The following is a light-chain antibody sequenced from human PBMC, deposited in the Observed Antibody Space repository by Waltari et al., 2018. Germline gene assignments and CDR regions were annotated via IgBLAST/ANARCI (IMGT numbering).Light chain of an antibody. CDR2: AAS. CDR3: QQSYSTPKT. CDR1: QSISIA. J-gene: IGKJ3*01. V-gene: IGKV1-39*01. Sequence: DIQMTQSPSSRSASVGDRVTITCRASQSISIALNWYQQKPGKAPKLLIYAASSLQTGVPSRFSGSGSGTDFTLTISSLQPEDFATYYCQQSYSTPKTFGPGTEVDIK.